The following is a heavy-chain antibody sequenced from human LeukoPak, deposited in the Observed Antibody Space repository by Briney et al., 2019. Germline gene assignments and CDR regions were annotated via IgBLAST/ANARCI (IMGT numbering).Heavy chain of an antibody. Sequence: PGGSLRLSCAASGFTFDDYAMHWVRQAPGKGLEWVSLISGDGGSTYYADSVKGRFTISRDNSKNSLYLQMNSLRTEDTALYYCAKVGGNYHDNSGYGTWGQGTLVTVSS. CDR2: ISGDGGST. CDR3: AKVGGNYHDNSGYGT. D-gene: IGHD3-22*01. CDR1: GFTFDDYA. V-gene: IGHV3-43*02. J-gene: IGHJ5*02.